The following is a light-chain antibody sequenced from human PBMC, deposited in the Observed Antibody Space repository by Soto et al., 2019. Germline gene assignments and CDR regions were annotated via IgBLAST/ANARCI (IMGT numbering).Light chain of an antibody. Sequence: DMQLTRPPSTLSASVGDGVTITCRASQSIGRFLAWYQHQPGKAPKLLIYDASTLESRVPSRFSGTGSGTEFTFSITSLQPEDFGTYYCQQCYMGWTFGQGTKVDIK. CDR3: QQCYMGWT. J-gene: IGKJ1*01. CDR1: QSIGRF. V-gene: IGKV1-5*01. CDR2: DAS.